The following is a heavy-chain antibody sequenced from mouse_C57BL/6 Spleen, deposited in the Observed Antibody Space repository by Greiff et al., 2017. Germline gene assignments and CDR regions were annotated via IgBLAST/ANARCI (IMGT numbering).Heavy chain of an antibody. Sequence: EVNLVESGGGLVKPGGSLKLSCAASGFTFSSYTMSWVRQTPEKRLEWVATISGGGGNTYYPDSVKGRFTISRDNAKNTLYLQMSSLRSEDTALYYCARHLVRRGDYYAMDYWGQGTSVTVSS. J-gene: IGHJ4*01. V-gene: IGHV5-9*01. CDR1: GFTFSSYT. CDR2: ISGGGGNT. CDR3: ARHLVRRGDYYAMDY. D-gene: IGHD2-14*01.